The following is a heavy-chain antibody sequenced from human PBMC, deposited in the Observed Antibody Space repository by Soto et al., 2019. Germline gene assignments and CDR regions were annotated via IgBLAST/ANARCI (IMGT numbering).Heavy chain of an antibody. J-gene: IGHJ4*02. CDR3: ARGGETYYHY. D-gene: IGHD1-26*01. Sequence: ASVKVSCKASGYTFTSYYMHWVRQAPGQGLEWMGVINPSAGNTNYAQKLQGRVTMTTDTSTSTAYMELRSLRSDDTAVYYCARGGETYYHYWGQGTLVTVSS. V-gene: IGHV1-46*01. CDR1: GYTFTSYY. CDR2: INPSAGNT.